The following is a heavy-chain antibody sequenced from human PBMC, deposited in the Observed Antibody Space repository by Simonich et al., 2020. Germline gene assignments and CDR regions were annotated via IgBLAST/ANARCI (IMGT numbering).Heavy chain of an antibody. CDR2: ICTAGDT. D-gene: IGHD1-26*01. V-gene: IGHV3-13*01. J-gene: IGHJ5*02. Sequence: EVQLVESGGGLVQPGGSLRLSCAASGFTFSSYDMHWVRQANEKGLEWVSAICTAGDTYYPGSVKGRFTISRENAKNSLYLQMNSLRAGDTAVYYCARGGYSGSYNWFDPWGQGTLVTVSS. CDR1: GFTFSSYD. CDR3: ARGGYSGSYNWFDP.